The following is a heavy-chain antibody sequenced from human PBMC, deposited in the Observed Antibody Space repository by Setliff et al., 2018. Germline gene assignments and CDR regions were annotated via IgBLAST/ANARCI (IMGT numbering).Heavy chain of an antibody. CDR3: ARASSGWYSAYYYYMDV. J-gene: IGHJ6*03. Sequence: LSLTCTVSGGSISSGNYYWSWVRQPAGKGLEWVGHIYTSGSTYYNPSLKSRVTISLDTSKNQFSLNLTSVTAADTAVYYCARASSGWYSAYYYYMDVWGKGTTVTVSS. CDR1: GGSISSGNYY. D-gene: IGHD6-19*01. CDR2: IYTSGST. V-gene: IGHV4-61*09.